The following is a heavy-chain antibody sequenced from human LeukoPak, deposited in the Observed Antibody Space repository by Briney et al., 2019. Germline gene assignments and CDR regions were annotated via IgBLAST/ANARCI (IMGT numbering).Heavy chain of an antibody. CDR2: IYSTGST. CDR3: ARQIASAGTAGFDF. V-gene: IGHV4-4*07. Sequence: SETLSLTCTVSGGSISSYYWSWIRQPAGKGLEWIGRIYSTGSTNYIPSLKSRVTMSVDTSKNQFSLRLRSVTAADTAVYYCARQIASAGTAGFDFWGQGALVTVSS. J-gene: IGHJ4*02. CDR1: GGSISSYY. D-gene: IGHD6-13*01.